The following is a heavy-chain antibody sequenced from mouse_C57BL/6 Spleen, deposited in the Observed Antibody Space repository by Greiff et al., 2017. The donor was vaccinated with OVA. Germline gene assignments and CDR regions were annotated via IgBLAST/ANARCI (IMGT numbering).Heavy chain of an antibody. CDR2: LDPSDSYT. Sequence: VQLQQPGAELVMPGASVKLSCKASGYTFTSYWMHWVKQRPGQGLEWIGELDPSDSYTNYNQKFKGKSTLTVDKSSSTAYMQLSSLTSEDSAVYYCARGGVYYAMDYWGQGTSVTVSS. CDR1: GYTFTSYW. V-gene: IGHV1-69*01. CDR3: ARGGVYYAMDY. J-gene: IGHJ4*01.